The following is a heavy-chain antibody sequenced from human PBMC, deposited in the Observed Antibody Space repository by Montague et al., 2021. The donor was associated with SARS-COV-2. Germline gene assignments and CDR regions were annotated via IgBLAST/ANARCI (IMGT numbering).Heavy chain of an antibody. J-gene: IGHJ6*02. Sequence: SETLSLTCTVSGGSISGYYWSWIRQPPGKGLEWTGYIYYSGGTKXNPFLESRVTVSVDRSKNQVSLKLSSVSAADTAVYYCARLLRSCTNGVCRTYYYYAMHVWGQGTTVTVSS. CDR3: ARLLRSCTNGVCRTYYYYAMHV. D-gene: IGHD2-8*01. CDR2: IYYSGGT. V-gene: IGHV4-59*01. CDR1: GGSISGYY.